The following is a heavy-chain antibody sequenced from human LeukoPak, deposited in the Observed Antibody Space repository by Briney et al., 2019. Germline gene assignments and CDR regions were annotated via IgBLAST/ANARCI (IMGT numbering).Heavy chain of an antibody. CDR3: AKDPYSTGLYQGYYFDY. D-gene: IGHD6-19*01. CDR1: GFTLRNYA. V-gene: IGHV3-23*01. J-gene: IGHJ4*02. CDR2: INGRGDST. Sequence: GGSLRLSCEASGFTLRNYAMTWVHQAPGQGLEWVSGINGRGDSTYYADSAKGRFSISRDNSKNTLYLQMNSLRDGDTAVYYCAKDPYSTGLYQGYYFDYWGQGTLVTVSS.